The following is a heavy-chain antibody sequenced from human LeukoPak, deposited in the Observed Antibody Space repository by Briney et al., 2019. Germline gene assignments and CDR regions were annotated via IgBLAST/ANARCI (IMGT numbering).Heavy chain of an antibody. J-gene: IGHJ5*02. CDR3: ARVRTYYDFWSGYSYNWFDP. V-gene: IGHV4-61*02. CDR1: GGSISSGSYY. Sequence: SQTLSLTCTVSGGSISSGSYYWSWIRQPAGKGLEWIGRIYTSGSTNYNPSLKSRVTISVDTSKNQFSLKLSSVTAADTAVYYCARVRTYYDFWSGYSYNWFDPWGQGTLVTVSS. D-gene: IGHD3-3*01. CDR2: IYTSGST.